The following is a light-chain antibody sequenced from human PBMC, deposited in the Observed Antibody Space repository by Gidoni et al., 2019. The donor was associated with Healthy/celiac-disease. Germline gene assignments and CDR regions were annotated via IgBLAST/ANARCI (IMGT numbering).Light chain of an antibody. Sequence: IVLTQSPATLSLSPGERATLSCRASQSVSSYLAWYQQKPGQAPRLLIYDASNRATGIPARFSGSGSGTDFTLTISSLEPEDFAVYYCQQRSNWPPFTFGHGTKVDIK. J-gene: IGKJ3*01. CDR1: QSVSSY. CDR2: DAS. CDR3: QQRSNWPPFT. V-gene: IGKV3-11*01.